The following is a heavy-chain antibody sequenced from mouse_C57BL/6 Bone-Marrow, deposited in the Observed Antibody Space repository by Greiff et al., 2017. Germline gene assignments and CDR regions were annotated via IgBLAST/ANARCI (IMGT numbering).Heavy chain of an antibody. V-gene: IGHV1-81*01. D-gene: IGHD2-3*01. J-gene: IGHJ3*01. CDR1: GYTFTSYG. Sequence: QVQLQQSGAELARPGASVKLSCKASGYTFTSYGISWVKQRTGQGLEGIGEIYPRSGNTYYNEKFKGKATLTADKSSSTAYMELRSLTSEDSAVYFCARRSIYDGFAYWGQGTLVTVSA. CDR3: ARRSIYDGFAY. CDR2: IYPRSGNT.